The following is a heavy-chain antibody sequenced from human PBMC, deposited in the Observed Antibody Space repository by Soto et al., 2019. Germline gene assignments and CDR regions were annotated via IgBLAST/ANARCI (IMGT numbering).Heavy chain of an antibody. V-gene: IGHV4-39*07. J-gene: IGHJ5*02. D-gene: IGHD3-3*01. CDR2: IFNNGST. CDR3: ARWWSGSRQGFDP. Sequence: TSETLSLTCTVSGSSIRNSYYFWGWIRQPPGKGLEWIGSIFNNGSTHHNPSLKSRVTISVDTSKNQFSLKLSSVTAADTAVYYCARWWSGSRQGFDPWGQGTLVTVSS. CDR1: GSSIRNSYYF.